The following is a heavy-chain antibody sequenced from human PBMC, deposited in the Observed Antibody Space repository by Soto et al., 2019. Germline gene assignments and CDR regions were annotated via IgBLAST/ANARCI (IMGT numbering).Heavy chain of an antibody. D-gene: IGHD3-3*01. CDR3: AKAPYYDFWSGYMDY. Sequence: EVQLLESGGGLVQPGGSLRLSCAASGFTFSSYAMSWVRQAPGKGLEWVSAISGSGGSTYYADSVKGRFTISRGNSKNTLYLQMNSLRAEDTAVYYCAKAPYYDFWSGYMDYWGQGTLVTVSS. J-gene: IGHJ4*02. V-gene: IGHV3-23*01. CDR1: GFTFSSYA. CDR2: ISGSGGST.